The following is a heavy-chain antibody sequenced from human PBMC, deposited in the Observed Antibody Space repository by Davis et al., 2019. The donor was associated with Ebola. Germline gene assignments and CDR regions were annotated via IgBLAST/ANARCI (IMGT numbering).Heavy chain of an antibody. Sequence: PGGSLRLSCAVYGGSFSDYYMSWIRQAPGKGLEWVSYISSSGSTIYYADSVKGRFTISRDNAKNSLYLQMNSLRAEDTAVYYCARGRQWELGSYYFDYWGQGTLVTVSS. J-gene: IGHJ4*02. D-gene: IGHD1-26*01. CDR2: ISSSGSTI. CDR3: ARGRQWELGSYYFDY. V-gene: IGHV3-11*01. CDR1: GGSFSDYY.